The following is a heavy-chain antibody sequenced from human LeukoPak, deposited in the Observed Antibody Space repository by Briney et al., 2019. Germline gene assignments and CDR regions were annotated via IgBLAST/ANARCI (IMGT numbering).Heavy chain of an antibody. V-gene: IGHV4-39*01. D-gene: IGHD6-13*01. Sequence: SETLSLTCTLSGGSISSSSYYWGWIRQPPGKGLEWIGSIYYSGSTYYNPSLKSRVTISVATSKTQFSLKLSSVTAADTAVYYCARHAGYSSSWYREFDYWGQGTLVTVSS. CDR2: IYYSGST. CDR1: GGSISSSSYY. J-gene: IGHJ4*02. CDR3: ARHAGYSSSWYREFDY.